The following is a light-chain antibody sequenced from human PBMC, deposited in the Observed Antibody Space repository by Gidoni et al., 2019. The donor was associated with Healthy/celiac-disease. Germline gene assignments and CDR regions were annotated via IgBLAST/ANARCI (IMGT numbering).Light chain of an antibody. CDR2: DNN. CDR1: SSNIGNNY. CDR3: GTWDSSLSGV. Sequence: QSVLTQPPSVSAAPGQKVTISCSGSSSNIGNNYVSWYQQPPGTAPKLLMYDNNKRPSGIPDRFSGSKSGTSATLGITGLKTGDEADYYCGTWDSSLSGVFGGGTKLTVL. J-gene: IGLJ3*02. V-gene: IGLV1-51*01.